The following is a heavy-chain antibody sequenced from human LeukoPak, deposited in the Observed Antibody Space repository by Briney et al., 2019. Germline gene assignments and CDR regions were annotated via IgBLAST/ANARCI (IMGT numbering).Heavy chain of an antibody. CDR2: INPNSGGT. Sequence: ASVKVSCKASGYTFTGYYMHWVRQAPGQGLEWMGWINPNSGGTNYAQKFQGRVTMTRDTSISTACMELSRLRSDDTAVYYCATLGYCSSTSCDPLDYWGQGTLVTVSS. D-gene: IGHD2-2*01. CDR1: GYTFTGYY. CDR3: ATLGYCSSTSCDPLDY. V-gene: IGHV1-2*02. J-gene: IGHJ4*02.